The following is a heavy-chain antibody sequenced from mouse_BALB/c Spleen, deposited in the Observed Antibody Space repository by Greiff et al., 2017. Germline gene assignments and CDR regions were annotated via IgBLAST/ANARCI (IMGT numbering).Heavy chain of an antibody. D-gene: IGHD1-1*01. CDR3: ARNEYYGSSYDWYFDV. CDR2: IWSGGST. V-gene: IGHV2-2*02. Sequence: VKLMESGPGLVQPSQSLSITCTVSGFSLTSYGVHWVRQSPGKGLEWLGVIWSGGSTDYNAAFISRLSISKDNSKSQVFFKMNSLQANDTAIYYCARNEYYGSSYDWYFDVWGAGTTVTVSS. J-gene: IGHJ1*01. CDR1: GFSLTSYG.